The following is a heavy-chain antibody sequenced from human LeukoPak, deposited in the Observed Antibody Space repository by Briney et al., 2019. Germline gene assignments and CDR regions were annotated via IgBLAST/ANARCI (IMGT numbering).Heavy chain of an antibody. Sequence: GGSLRLSCAASGFTFSSYEMNWVRQAPGKGLEWASYISSSGSTIYHADSVKGRFTISRDNAKNSLYLQMNSLRAEDTAVYYCARLPQPYCSGGSCYVDYWGQGTLVTVSS. J-gene: IGHJ4*02. CDR1: GFTFSSYE. CDR3: ARLPQPYCSGGSCYVDY. V-gene: IGHV3-48*03. D-gene: IGHD2-15*01. CDR2: ISSSGSTI.